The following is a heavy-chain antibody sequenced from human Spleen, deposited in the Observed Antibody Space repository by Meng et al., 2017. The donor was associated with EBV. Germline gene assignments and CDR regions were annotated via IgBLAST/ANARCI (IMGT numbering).Heavy chain of an antibody. J-gene: IGHJ4*02. Sequence: VLLQASGPGLGKPVVALSLTCLFFGCSVNNGGYYWSRIRQPPGKGLECIGYIYNTGSTNYNPSLKSRLTISLDTSKNQFSLKLNSVTAADTAVYYCARLNYCDSGRYYGGYYFDYWGQGTLVTVSS. CDR3: ARLNYCDSGRYYGGYYFDY. CDR1: GCSVNNGGYY. V-gene: IGHV4-61*08. CDR2: IYNTGST. D-gene: IGHD3-22*01.